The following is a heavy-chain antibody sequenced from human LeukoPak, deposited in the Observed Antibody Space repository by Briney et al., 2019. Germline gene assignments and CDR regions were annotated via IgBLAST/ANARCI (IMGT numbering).Heavy chain of an antibody. D-gene: IGHD2-2*01. CDR3: AGVGYCSSTSCFDAFDI. CDR1: GGSISSGGYS. CDR2: IYHSGST. V-gene: IGHV4-30-2*01. J-gene: IGHJ3*02. Sequence: SETLSLTCAVSGGSISSGGYSWSWIRQPPGTGLEWIGYIYHSGSTYYNPPLKSRVTISVDRSKNQFSLKLSSVTAADTAVYYCAGVGYCSSTSCFDAFDIWGQGTMVTVSS.